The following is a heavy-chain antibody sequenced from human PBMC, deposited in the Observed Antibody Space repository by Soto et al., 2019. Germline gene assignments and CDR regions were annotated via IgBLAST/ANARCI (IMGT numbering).Heavy chain of an antibody. J-gene: IGHJ4*02. CDR3: ARDKITGLFDY. CDR2: ISYDGSKK. CDR1: GFTFSSFG. Sequence: GGSLRLSCAASGFTFSSFGMHWVRQAPGKGLEWVAAISYDGSKKYYADSVKGRFTISRDNSKNTLYLQMNSLRAEDTAVYYCARDKITGLFDYWGQGTLVTVSS. D-gene: IGHD2-8*02. V-gene: IGHV3-30*03.